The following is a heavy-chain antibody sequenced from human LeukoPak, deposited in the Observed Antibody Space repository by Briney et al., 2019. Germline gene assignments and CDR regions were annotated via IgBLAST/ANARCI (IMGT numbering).Heavy chain of an antibody. CDR1: GGTFSSYA. D-gene: IGHD2-2*01. J-gene: IGHJ5*02. Sequence: SVKVSCKASGGTFSSYAISWVGQAAGQGLEWMGRIITMLGIANYAQKFQGRVTITADKSTSTAYMELSSLRSEDTAVYYCARDSRRIVVVPAATEFDPWGQGTLVTVSS. V-gene: IGHV1-69*04. CDR3: ARDSRRIVVVPAATEFDP. CDR2: IITMLGIA.